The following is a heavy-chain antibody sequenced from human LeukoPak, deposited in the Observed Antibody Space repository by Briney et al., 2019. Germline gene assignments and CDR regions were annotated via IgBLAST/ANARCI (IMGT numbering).Heavy chain of an antibody. CDR1: GGXISSGDYY. J-gene: IGHJ4*02. Sequence: SETLSLTCTVSGGXISSGDYYWSWIRQPPGKGLDWIGYIYYSGSTYYNPSLKSRVTISIDTSKNQFSLKLSSVTAADTAVYYCARAGRIAASGGHYFDYWGQGTLVTVSS. D-gene: IGHD2-15*01. CDR2: IYYSGST. V-gene: IGHV4-30-4*01. CDR3: ARAGRIAASGGHYFDY.